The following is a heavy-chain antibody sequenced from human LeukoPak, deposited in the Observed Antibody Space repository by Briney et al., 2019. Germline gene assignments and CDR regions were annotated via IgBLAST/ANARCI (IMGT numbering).Heavy chain of an antibody. V-gene: IGHV3-33*01. J-gene: IGHJ3*02. CDR1: GFTFSSYG. Sequence: GGSLRLSCAASGFTFSSYGMHWVRQAPGKGLEWVAVIWYDGSNKYYADSVKGRLTISRDNSMNTLYLQMNSLRAEDTAVYYCAREFQDAFDIWGQGTMVTVSS. CDR3: AREFQDAFDI. CDR2: IWYDGSNK.